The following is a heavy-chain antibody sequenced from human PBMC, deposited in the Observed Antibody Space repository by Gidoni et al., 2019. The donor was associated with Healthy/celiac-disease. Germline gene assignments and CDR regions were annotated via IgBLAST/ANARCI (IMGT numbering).Heavy chain of an antibody. CDR1: GGSISSGSYY. Sequence: QVQLQESGPGLVKPSQTLSLTCTVSGGSISSGSYYWSWIRQPAGKGLEWIGRIYTSGSTNYNPSLKSRVTISVDTSKNQFSLKLSSVTAADTAVYYCARDYPPLPTRLGMDVWGQGTTVTVSS. V-gene: IGHV4-61*02. CDR3: ARDYPPLPTRLGMDV. CDR2: IYTSGST. J-gene: IGHJ6*02.